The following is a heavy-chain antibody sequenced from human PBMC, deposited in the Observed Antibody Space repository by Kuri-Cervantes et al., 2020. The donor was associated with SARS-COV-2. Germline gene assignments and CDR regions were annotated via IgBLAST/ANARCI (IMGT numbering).Heavy chain of an antibody. CDR2: IYYSGIT. V-gene: IGHV4-39*01. CDR3: ARHGLRYYGSGSLTTFDY. D-gene: IGHD3-10*01. CDR1: GGPISSSSYY. J-gene: IGHJ4*02. Sequence: ESLKISCTVSGGPISSSSYYWGWIRQPPGKGLEWIGSIYYSGITYYNPSLKSRVTISVDTSKSQFSLKLSSVTAADTAVYYCARHGLRYYGSGSLTTFDYWGQGTLVTVSS.